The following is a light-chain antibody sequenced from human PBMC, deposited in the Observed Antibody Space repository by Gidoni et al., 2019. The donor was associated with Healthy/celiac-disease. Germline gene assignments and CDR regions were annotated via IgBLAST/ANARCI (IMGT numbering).Light chain of an antibody. J-gene: IGKJ3*01. Sequence: EIVLTQSPATLSLSPGERATLSCRASQSVSSYLAWYQQKPGQAPRLLIYDASNRATGIPARFSGSGSGTDFTLTISSLEPEDFAVYYCQQGSNGGTFGPGTKVDIK. V-gene: IGKV3-11*01. CDR2: DAS. CDR1: QSVSSY. CDR3: QQGSNGGT.